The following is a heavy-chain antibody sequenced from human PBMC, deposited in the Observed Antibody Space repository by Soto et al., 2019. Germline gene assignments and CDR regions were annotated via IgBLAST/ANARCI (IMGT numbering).Heavy chain of an antibody. J-gene: IGHJ4*02. CDR2: ISGSGGST. Sequence: HPGGSLRLSCAASGFTFSSYAMSWVRQAPGKGLEWVSAISGSGGSTYYADSGKGRFTISRDNSKNTLYLQMNSLRAEDTAVYYCAKDQSLVVPAAIHGYSSSCPDYWGQGTLVTVSS. D-gene: IGHD2-2*02. CDR3: AKDQSLVVPAAIHGYSSSCPDY. V-gene: IGHV3-23*01. CDR1: GFTFSSYA.